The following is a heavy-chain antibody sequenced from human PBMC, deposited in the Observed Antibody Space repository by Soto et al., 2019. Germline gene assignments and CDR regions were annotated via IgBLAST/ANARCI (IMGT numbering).Heavy chain of an antibody. Sequence: EVQLVESGGGLVQPGGSLRLSCAASGFTFSTYWMSWVRQAPGKGLEWVANIKQDGSEKYYVDSVKGRFTISRDNAKNSLYLQMNSLRAEDTAVYYCARVKSSGSFDYWGQGTLVTVSS. CDR2: IKQDGSEK. J-gene: IGHJ4*02. V-gene: IGHV3-7*03. D-gene: IGHD6-19*01. CDR3: ARVKSSGSFDY. CDR1: GFTFSTYW.